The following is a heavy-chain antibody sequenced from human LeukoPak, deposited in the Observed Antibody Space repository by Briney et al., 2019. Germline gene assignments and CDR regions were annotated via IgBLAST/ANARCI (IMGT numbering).Heavy chain of an antibody. CDR2: ISYDGSNK. V-gene: IGHV3-30-3*01. Sequence: GGSLRLSCAASGFTFSSYAMHWVRQAPGKGLEWVAVISYDGSNKYYADSVKGRFTISRDNFKNTLYLQMNSLRAEDTAVYYCAGGYGYFDYWGQGTLVTVYS. D-gene: IGHD3-10*01. CDR3: AGGYGYFDY. J-gene: IGHJ4*02. CDR1: GFTFSSYA.